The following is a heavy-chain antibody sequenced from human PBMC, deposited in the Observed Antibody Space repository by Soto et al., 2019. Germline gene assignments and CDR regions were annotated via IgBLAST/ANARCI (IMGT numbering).Heavy chain of an antibody. CDR2: IYYSGST. D-gene: IGHD3-10*01. J-gene: IGHJ4*02. CDR1: GGSISSGGYY. V-gene: IGHV4-31*03. Sequence: SETLSLTCTDSGGSISSGGYYWSWIRQHPGKGLEWIGYIYYSGSTYYNPSLKSRVTISVDTSKNQFSLKLSSVTAADTAVYYCARQGYYGSGSYPNFDYWGQGTLVTVSS. CDR3: ARQGYYGSGSYPNFDY.